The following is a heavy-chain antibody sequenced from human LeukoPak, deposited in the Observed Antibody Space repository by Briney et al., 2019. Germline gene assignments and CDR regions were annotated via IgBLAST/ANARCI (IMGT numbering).Heavy chain of an antibody. D-gene: IGHD6-6*01. J-gene: IGHJ4*02. CDR3: ARAPEYSSSSWLDY. CDR1: GFTVSSNY. Sequence: PGGSLRLSCAASGFTVSSNYMSWVRQAPGKGLEWVSVIYSGGSTYYADSVKGRFTISRDNSKNTLYLQMNSLRSDDTAVYYCARAPEYSSSSWLDYWGQGTLVTVSS. V-gene: IGHV3-53*05. CDR2: IYSGGST.